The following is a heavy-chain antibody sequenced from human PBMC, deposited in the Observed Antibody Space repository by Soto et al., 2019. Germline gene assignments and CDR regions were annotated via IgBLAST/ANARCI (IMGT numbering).Heavy chain of an antibody. CDR1: GFSLSTSGMC. Sequence: SGPTLVNPTHTLTLTCTFSGFSLSTSGMCVSWIRQPPGKALEWLALIDWDDDKYYSTSLKTRLTISKDTSKNQVVLTMTNMDPVDTATYYCARMIGEEYSSCWFKNYYNGMDVWGQGTTGTVS. J-gene: IGHJ6*02. D-gene: IGHD6-19*01. CDR3: ARMIGEEYSSCWFKNYYNGMDV. V-gene: IGHV2-70*01. CDR2: IDWDDDK.